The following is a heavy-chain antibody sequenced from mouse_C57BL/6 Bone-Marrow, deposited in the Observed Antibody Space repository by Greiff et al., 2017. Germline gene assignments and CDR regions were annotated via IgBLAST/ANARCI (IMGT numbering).Heavy chain of an antibody. CDR1: GYTFTDYY. V-gene: IGHV1-76*01. J-gene: IGHJ2*01. CDR3: ARKDGAY. CDR2: IYPGRGNT. Sequence: VKLMESGAELVRPGASVTLSCKASGYTFTDYYINWVKQRPGQGLEWIARIYPGRGNTYYNEKFKGKATLTAEKSSSTAYMQLSSLTSEDSAVYCCARKDGAYWGQGTTLTVAS. D-gene: IGHD1-1*02.